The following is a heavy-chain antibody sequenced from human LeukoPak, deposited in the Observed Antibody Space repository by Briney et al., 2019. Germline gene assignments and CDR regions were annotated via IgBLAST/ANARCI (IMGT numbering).Heavy chain of an antibody. CDR2: IKQDGSEK. V-gene: IGHV3-7*01. J-gene: IGHJ4*02. CDR1: GFIFSSYW. D-gene: IGHD6-6*01. CDR3: ARGGSSYFDY. Sequence: GGSLRLSCAASGFIFSSYWMSWVRQAPGKGLEWVANIKQDGSEKYYVDSVKGRFTISRDNAKNSLYLQMNSLRAEDTAVYYCARGGSSYFDYWGQGILVTVSS.